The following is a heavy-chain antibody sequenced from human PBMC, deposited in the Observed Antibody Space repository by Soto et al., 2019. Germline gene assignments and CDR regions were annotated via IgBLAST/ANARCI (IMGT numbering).Heavy chain of an antibody. Sequence: QIALKESGPTLVKPTQTLTLTCSFSGFSLSSSGVSVGWVRQPAGEALEWLALIYWNEDQRYNPSLRNRLAITKDTSKNQVVLTMTNMDPVDTATYYCAHRSRTSVTWAQGALVTVSS. CDR2: IYWNEDQ. D-gene: IGHD4-17*01. CDR3: AHRSRTSVT. CDR1: GFSLSSSGVS. V-gene: IGHV2-5*01. J-gene: IGHJ4*02.